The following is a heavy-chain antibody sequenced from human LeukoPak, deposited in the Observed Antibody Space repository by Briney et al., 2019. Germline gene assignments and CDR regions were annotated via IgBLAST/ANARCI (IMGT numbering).Heavy chain of an antibody. CDR3: ARGKYIYDSRPVAGWYFDY. V-gene: IGHV1-8*01. CDR2: MNPNSGNT. D-gene: IGHD3-22*01. Sequence: GASVKVSCKASGYTFTSYDINWVRQATGQGLEWMGWMNPNSGNTGYAQKFQGRVTITRNTSISTAYMELSSLRSEDTAVYYCARGKYIYDSRPVAGWYFDYWGQGTLVTVSS. J-gene: IGHJ4*02. CDR1: GYTFTSYD.